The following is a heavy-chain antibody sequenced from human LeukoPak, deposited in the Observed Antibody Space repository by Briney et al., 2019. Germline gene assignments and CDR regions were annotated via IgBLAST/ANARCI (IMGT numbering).Heavy chain of an antibody. V-gene: IGHV3-21*01. CDR2: ISSSSSYI. D-gene: IGHD3-10*01. J-gene: IGHJ4*02. CDR3: ARDLGDYYGSGSSTFDY. CDR1: GFTFSSYS. Sequence: NTGGSLRLSCAASGFTFSSYSMNWVRQAPGKGLEWVSSISSSSSYIYYADSVKGRFTISRDNAKNSLYLQMNSLRAEDTAVYYCARDLGDYYGSGSSTFDYWGQGTLVTVSS.